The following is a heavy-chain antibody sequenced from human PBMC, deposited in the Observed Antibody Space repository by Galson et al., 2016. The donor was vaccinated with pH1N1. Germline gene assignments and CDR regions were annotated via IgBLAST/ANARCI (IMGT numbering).Heavy chain of an antibody. D-gene: IGHD3-10*01. Sequence: SVKVSCKASGYTFTSYDISWVRQAPGQGLEWMGWISAYNGNTNYAQKFQGRVTMTTDTSTSTAYMDLRSLRSDDTAVYYCARALWLGELGGYFDYWGQGTLVAVSS. CDR1: GYTFTSYD. J-gene: IGHJ4*02. V-gene: IGHV1-18*01. CDR3: ARALWLGELGGYFDY. CDR2: ISAYNGNT.